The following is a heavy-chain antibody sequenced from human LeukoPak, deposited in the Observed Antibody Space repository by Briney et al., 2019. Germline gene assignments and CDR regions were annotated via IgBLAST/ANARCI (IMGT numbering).Heavy chain of an antibody. CDR3: ARHRYGSGGNGFDI. Sequence: PSETLSLTCIVSVGSISSYYWSWIPQPAGKGLECIGRIYTRGSTNYNPCLKSRVTMSVDTSTNHFSLKLSSVTAADTAVYYCARHRYGSGGNGFDIWGQGIMVTVSS. V-gene: IGHV4-4*07. CDR1: VGSISSYY. CDR2: IYTRGST. D-gene: IGHD6-19*01. J-gene: IGHJ3*02.